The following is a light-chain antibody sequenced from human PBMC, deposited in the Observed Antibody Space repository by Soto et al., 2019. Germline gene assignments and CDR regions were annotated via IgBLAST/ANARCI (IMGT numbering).Light chain of an antibody. CDR1: SSDVGGYNY. V-gene: IGLV2-11*01. J-gene: IGLJ1*01. CDR2: DVS. Sequence: QSALTQPRSVSGSPGQSVTISCTGTSSDVGGYNYVSWYQHHPGKAPKVMIYDVSKRPSGVPDRFSGSKSGNTASLTISGLQAEDEADYYCCSFAGSYTFVFGTGTRSPS. CDR3: CSFAGSYTFV.